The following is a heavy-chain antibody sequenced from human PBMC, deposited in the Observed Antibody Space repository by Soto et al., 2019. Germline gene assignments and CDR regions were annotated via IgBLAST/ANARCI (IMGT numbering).Heavy chain of an antibody. Sequence: SETQSLTSTVSGGNIGSYYWSWIRQPPGKGLEWIGYIYYSGSTNYNPSLKSRVTISVDTSKNQFSLKLSSVTAADTAVYYCARLGGSRYSYGSLDYWGQGTLVTVS. D-gene: IGHD5-18*01. CDR2: IYYSGST. V-gene: IGHV4-59*08. CDR3: ARLGGSRYSYGSLDY. CDR1: GGNIGSYY. J-gene: IGHJ4*02.